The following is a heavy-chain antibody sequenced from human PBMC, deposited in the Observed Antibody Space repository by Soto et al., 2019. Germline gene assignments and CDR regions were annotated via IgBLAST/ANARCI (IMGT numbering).Heavy chain of an antibody. D-gene: IGHD6-13*01. Sequence: QVQLVESGGGVVQPGRSLRLSCAASGFTFSSYGMHWVRQAPGKGLEWVAVIWYDGSNKYYADSVKGRFTISRDNSKNTPYLQMNSLRAEDTAVYYCAREVAAVTFYYYYYMDVWGKGTTVTVSS. CDR3: AREVAAVTFYYYYYMDV. CDR1: GFTFSSYG. J-gene: IGHJ6*03. V-gene: IGHV3-33*01. CDR2: IWYDGSNK.